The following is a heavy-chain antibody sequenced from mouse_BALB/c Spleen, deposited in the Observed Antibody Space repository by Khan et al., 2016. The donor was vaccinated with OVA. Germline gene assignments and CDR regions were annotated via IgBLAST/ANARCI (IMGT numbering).Heavy chain of an antibody. V-gene: IGHV1-7*01. D-gene: IGHD1-1*01. CDR3: ARRGLRWDFDY. CDR2: INPSTGYT. J-gene: IGHJ2*01. Sequence: QVQLKESGAELAKPGASVKMSCKASGYTFINYWILWIKQRPGQGLEWIGYINPSTGYTEYNQNFKDKATLTADQSSSTAYMQLSSLTSEDSTVYYCARRGLRWDFDYWGQGTTLTVPS. CDR1: GYTFINYW.